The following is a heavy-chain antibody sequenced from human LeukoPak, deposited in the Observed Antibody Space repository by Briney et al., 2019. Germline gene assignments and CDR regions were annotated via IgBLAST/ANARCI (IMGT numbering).Heavy chain of an antibody. CDR1: GFTFSNDW. CDR2: INSDGSSI. V-gene: IGHV3-74*01. Sequence: GGSLRLSCAASGFTFSNDWMHWVRQAPGKGLVWVSRINSDGSSISYADSVKGRFTISRDNAKNSLYLQMNSLRAEDTAVYYCARARYGSVNYWGRGTLVTVSS. D-gene: IGHD3-10*01. J-gene: IGHJ4*02. CDR3: ARARYGSVNY.